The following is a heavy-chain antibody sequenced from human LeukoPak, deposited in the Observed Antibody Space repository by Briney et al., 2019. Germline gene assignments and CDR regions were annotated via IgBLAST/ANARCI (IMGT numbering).Heavy chain of an antibody. J-gene: IGHJ4*02. Sequence: GGSLRLSCAASGFTFSSYWIHWVRQAPGKGLEWGSAISGSGGSTYYADSVKGRFTISRDNSKNTLYLQMNSLSAEDTAVYYCARLGWNRNYYGSGSYGFDYWGQGTLATVSS. D-gene: IGHD3-10*01. CDR2: ISGSGGST. V-gene: IGHV3-23*01. CDR3: ARLGWNRNYYGSGSYGFDY. CDR1: GFTFSSYW.